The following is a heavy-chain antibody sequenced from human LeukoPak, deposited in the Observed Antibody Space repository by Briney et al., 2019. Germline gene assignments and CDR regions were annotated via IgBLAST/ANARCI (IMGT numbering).Heavy chain of an antibody. D-gene: IGHD5-12*01. CDR1: GYTFTSYG. V-gene: IGHV1-18*01. Sequence: ASVKVSCKTSGYTFTSYGISWVRQAPGQGLEWMGWISAYNGNTNYVQKFQGRLTMTTDTSTNTAYMEMKSLRSDDTAVYYCARAQPLVATIFDYWGQGTLVTVSS. J-gene: IGHJ4*02. CDR3: ARAQPLVATIFDY. CDR2: ISAYNGNT.